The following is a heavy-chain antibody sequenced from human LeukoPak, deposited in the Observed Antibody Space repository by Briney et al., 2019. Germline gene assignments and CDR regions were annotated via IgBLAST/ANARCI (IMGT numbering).Heavy chain of an antibody. J-gene: IGHJ4*02. CDR2: INPSGGST. CDR1: GYTFTSYY. CDR3: ARDKLRYYDRSGSYYFDY. D-gene: IGHD3-22*01. Sequence: WASVKVSCKASGYTFTSYYMHWVRQAPGQGLEWMGIINPSGGSTSYAQKFQGRVTMTRDTSTSTAYMELSSLRSEDTAVYYCARDKLRYYDRSGSYYFDYWGQGTLVTVSS. V-gene: IGHV1-46*01.